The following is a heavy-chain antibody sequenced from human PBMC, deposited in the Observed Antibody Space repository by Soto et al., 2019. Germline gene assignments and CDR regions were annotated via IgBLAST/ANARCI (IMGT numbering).Heavy chain of an antibody. D-gene: IGHD1-1*01. CDR2: IHYSGST. V-gene: IGHV4-59*01. J-gene: IGHJ4*02. CDR1: GASISTYH. Sequence: SETLSLTCTVSGASISTYHWSWIRQTPGKGLEWIGYIHYSGSTNYNPSLRSRVTISIDTSKNQFSLKLTSVTAADTAVYYWTGARTNRIWYKYWGQGTLVTVSS. CDR3: TGARTNRIWYKY.